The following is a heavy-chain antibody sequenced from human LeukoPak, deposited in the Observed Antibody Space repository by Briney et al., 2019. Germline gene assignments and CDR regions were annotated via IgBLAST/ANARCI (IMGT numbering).Heavy chain of an antibody. D-gene: IGHD2-21*02. V-gene: IGHV1-18*01. J-gene: IGHJ4*02. CDR3: ARVGDAYCGGDCYSDY. CDR2: ISAYNGNT. Sequence: GASVKVSCKASGYSFTTYGITWVRQAPGQGLEWMGWISAYNGNTNYAQKLQGRVTMTTDTSTSTAYMELRSLRSDDTAVYYCARVGDAYCGGDCYSDYWGQGTLVTVSS. CDR1: GYSFTTYG.